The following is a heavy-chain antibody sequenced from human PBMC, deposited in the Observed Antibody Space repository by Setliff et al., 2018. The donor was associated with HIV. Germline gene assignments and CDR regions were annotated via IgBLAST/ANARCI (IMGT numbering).Heavy chain of an antibody. CDR3: ARAGGGATDQAFDI. D-gene: IGHD2-15*01. CDR2: IDPNGGAT. V-gene: IGHV1-46*01. CDR1: GYTFTSYF. Sequence: ASVKVSCKAFGYTFTSYFLHWVRQAPGQGLEWLGIIDPNGGATNNAQKLQGRLTVTTDTSTGNFYMELSNLRSDDSAVYYCARAGGGATDQAFDIWGQGTMVTVSS. J-gene: IGHJ3*02.